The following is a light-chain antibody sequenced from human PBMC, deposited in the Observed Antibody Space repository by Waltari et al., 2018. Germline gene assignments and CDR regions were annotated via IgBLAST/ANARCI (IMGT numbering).Light chain of an antibody. CDR3: QQRSNWPPIT. J-gene: IGKJ5*01. Sequence: DIVLTPSPATLSLSPGERATLSCRASQSVGTYLPWYQQKPGQAPRLLIYDASNRATGIPARFSGSGSGTDFTLTISSLEPEDFAVYYCQQRSNWPPITFGQGTRLELK. CDR2: DAS. V-gene: IGKV3-11*01. CDR1: QSVGTY.